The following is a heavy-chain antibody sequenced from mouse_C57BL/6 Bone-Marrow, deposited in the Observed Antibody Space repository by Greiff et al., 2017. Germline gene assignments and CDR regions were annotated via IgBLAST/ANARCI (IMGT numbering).Heavy chain of an antibody. Sequence: QVQLQQSGPELVKPGASVKISCKASGYAFSSSWMNWVKQRPGKGLEWIGRIYPGDGDTNYNGEFEGKATLDADKSSSTAYMQRSSLTSEDSAVYCCAREPSWGRGTTLTVSS. J-gene: IGHJ2*01. CDR1: GYAFSSSW. CDR3: AREPS. V-gene: IGHV1-82*01. CDR2: IYPGDGDT.